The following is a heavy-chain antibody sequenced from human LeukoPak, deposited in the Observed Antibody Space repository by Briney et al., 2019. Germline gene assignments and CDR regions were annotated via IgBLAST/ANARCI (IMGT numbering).Heavy chain of an antibody. Sequence: EASVKVSCKASGGTFSSYAISWVRQAPGQGLERMGGIIPIFGTANYAQKFQGRVTITADESTSTAYMELSSLISDDTAVYYCARDAGRGVIYNYWGQGTLVTVSS. V-gene: IGHV1-69*13. J-gene: IGHJ4*02. CDR1: GGTFSSYA. CDR2: IIPIFGTA. D-gene: IGHD3-10*01. CDR3: ARDAGRGVIYNY.